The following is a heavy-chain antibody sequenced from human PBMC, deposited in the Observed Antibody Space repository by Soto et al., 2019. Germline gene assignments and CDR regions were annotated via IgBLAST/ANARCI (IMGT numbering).Heavy chain of an antibody. D-gene: IGHD1-26*01. CDR1: GGSISSYY. Sequence: SEPLSLTCTVSGGSISSYYWRWIRQPPGKGLEWIGSIYYSGSTYYNPSLKSRVTISVDTSKNQFSLKLSSVTAADTAVYYCARRGFMGATTIDYWGQGTLVTVSS. CDR3: ARRGFMGATTIDY. V-gene: IGHV4-59*05. CDR2: IYYSGST. J-gene: IGHJ4*02.